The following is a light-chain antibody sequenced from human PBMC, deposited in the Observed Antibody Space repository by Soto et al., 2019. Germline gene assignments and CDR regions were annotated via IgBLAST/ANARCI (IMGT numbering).Light chain of an antibody. J-gene: IGKJ1*01. V-gene: IGKV3-20*01. CDR1: QSVSSSY. CDR2: GAS. CDR3: QQDSSSSWT. Sequence: EIVLTQSPGTLSLSPGERATLSCRASQSVSSSYLAWYQQKPGQAPRLLIYGASSRATGIPDRFSGSGSGTDFTLTISILEPEDFAVYYCQQDSSSSWTFGQGTKVEIK.